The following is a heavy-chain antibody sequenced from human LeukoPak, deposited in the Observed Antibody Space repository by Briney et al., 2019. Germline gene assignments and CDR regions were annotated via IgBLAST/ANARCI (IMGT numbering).Heavy chain of an antibody. CDR1: GGSFSGYY. CDR3: ARVPLWFGEFLDPLDY. J-gene: IGHJ4*02. Sequence: PSETLSLTCAVYGGSFSGYYWSWIRQPPGKGLEWIGEINHSGSTNYNPSLKSRVTISVDTSKNQFSLKLSSVTAADTAVYYCARVPLWFGEFLDPLDYWGQGTLVTVSS. V-gene: IGHV4-34*01. D-gene: IGHD3-10*01. CDR2: INHSGST.